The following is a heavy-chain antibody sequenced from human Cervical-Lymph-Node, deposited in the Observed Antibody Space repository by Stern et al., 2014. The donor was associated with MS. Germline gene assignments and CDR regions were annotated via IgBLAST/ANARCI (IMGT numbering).Heavy chain of an antibody. Sequence: EVQLVESGAEVXXXGESLKIACKGSGYSFSSYWIAWVRQMPGKGLEWMGMIFPSDSETRYSPSFEGQVTISVDKSTSTAYLHWSSLKASDTARYYCGREVAMTAGLLGFWGQGTQVIVS. CDR1: GYSFSSYW. V-gene: IGHV5-51*01. CDR2: IFPSDSET. J-gene: IGHJ4*02. CDR3: GREVAMTAGLLGF. D-gene: IGHD3-22*01.